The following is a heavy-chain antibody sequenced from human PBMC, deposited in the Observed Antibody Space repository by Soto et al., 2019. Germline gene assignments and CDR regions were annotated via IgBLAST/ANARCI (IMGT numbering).Heavy chain of an antibody. Sequence: QVQLVESGGGVVQPGRSLRLSCAASGFTFTTFGIHWVRQAPGKGLECVAVITYDGSKKYSDSVKGRFTISIDTSEHVFYLQMNSLRTDDTAVYYCAKGPENWDDSNWYDPWGQGTLVTVSS. J-gene: IGHJ5*02. D-gene: IGHD3-16*01. CDR3: AKGPENWDDSNWYDP. CDR1: GFTFTTFG. V-gene: IGHV3-30*18. CDR2: ITYDGSKK.